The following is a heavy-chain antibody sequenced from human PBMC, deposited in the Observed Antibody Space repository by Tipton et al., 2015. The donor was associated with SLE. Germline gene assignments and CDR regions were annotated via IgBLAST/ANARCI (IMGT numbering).Heavy chain of an antibody. CDR3: ARGRYSGTYYFDH. J-gene: IGHJ4*02. Sequence: TLSLTCSVSGDSISSVGYYWSWIRQHPGKGLEWIGSIHYSGNTYYNPSLNSRLSISIDTSKKWLSLQVSSVTAADTAVYFCARGRYSGTYYFDHWGQGTLVTVSS. V-gene: IGHV4-31*03. CDR1: GDSISSVGYY. D-gene: IGHD1-26*01. CDR2: IHYSGNT.